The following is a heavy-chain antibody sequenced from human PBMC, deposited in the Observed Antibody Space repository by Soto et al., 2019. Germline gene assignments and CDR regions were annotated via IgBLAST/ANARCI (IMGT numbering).Heavy chain of an antibody. CDR3: ARVVGASSSWYWYYYYGMDV. CDR1: GGTFSSYA. V-gene: IGHV1-69*12. CDR2: IIPIFGTA. J-gene: IGHJ6*02. Sequence: QVQLVQSGAAVKKPGSSVKVSCKASGGTFSSYAISWVRQAPGQGLEWMGGIIPIFGTANYAQKFQGRVTITADESTSTAYMELSSLRSEDTAVYYCARVVGASSSWYWYYYYGMDVWGQGTTVTVSS. D-gene: IGHD6-13*01.